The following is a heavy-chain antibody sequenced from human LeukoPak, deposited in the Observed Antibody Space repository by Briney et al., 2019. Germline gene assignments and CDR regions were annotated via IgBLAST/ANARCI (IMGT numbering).Heavy chain of an antibody. Sequence: GGSLRLSCAASGFTFSSYGMHWVRQAPGKGLEWVAVIGHDGSNKDYAESVKGRFTISRDNSKNTLYLEMNSLRVEDTAVYHCARDKSKGRYFDYWGQGTLVTVSS. J-gene: IGHJ4*02. CDR2: IGHDGSNK. CDR1: GFTFSSYG. CDR3: ARDKSKGRYFDY. D-gene: IGHD3-16*02. V-gene: IGHV3-33*01.